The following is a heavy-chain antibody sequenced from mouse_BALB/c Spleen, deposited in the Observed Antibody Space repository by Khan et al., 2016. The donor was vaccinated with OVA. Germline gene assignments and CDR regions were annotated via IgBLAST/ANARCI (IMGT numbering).Heavy chain of an antibody. CDR1: GFSLNSYG. J-gene: IGHJ3*01. CDR3: VRAFYYGAWFAY. D-gene: IGHD1-1*02. Sequence: QVQLKESGPGLVASSQSLSITCTVSGFSLNSYGVHWVRQPPGKSLEWLGVIWAGGSTNLNSALMSRLNITKDNSKSQVFLKMNSLQIDDTAMYYCVRAFYYGAWFAYWGQGTLVTVST. CDR2: IWAGGST. V-gene: IGHV2-9*02.